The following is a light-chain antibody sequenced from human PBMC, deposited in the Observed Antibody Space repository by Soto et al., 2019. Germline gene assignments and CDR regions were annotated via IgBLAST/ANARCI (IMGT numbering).Light chain of an antibody. CDR1: QSVSSSY. CDR3: QQYGSSPYT. CDR2: GAS. Sequence: EIVLTQSPGTLSLSPGERATLSCRASQSVSSSYLAWYQQKPGQAPRLLIHGASSRATGIPDRFSGSGSGTDFTLIISRLGPEXFXVXXXQQYGSSPYTFGQGTKLEIK. V-gene: IGKV3-20*01. J-gene: IGKJ2*01.